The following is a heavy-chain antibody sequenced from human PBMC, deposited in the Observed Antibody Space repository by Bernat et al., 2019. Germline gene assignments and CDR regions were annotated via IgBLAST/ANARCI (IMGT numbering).Heavy chain of an antibody. CDR1: GFSLSTSGMC. Sequence: QVTLRESGPALVKPTQTLTLTCTFSGFSLSTSGMCVSWIRQPPGKALEWLARIDWDDDKYYSTSLKTRLTISKDTSKNQVVLTMTNMDPVDTATYYCARTGVDTAMEDAFDIWGQGTMVTVPS. D-gene: IGHD5-18*01. J-gene: IGHJ3*02. CDR3: ARTGVDTAMEDAFDI. CDR2: IDWDDDK. V-gene: IGHV2-70*15.